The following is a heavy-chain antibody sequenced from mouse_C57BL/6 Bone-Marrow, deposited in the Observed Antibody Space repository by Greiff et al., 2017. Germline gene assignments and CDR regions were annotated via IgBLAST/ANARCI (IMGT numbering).Heavy chain of an antibody. Sequence: VQLQQSGAELVKPGASVKLSCKASGYTFTEYTIHWVKQRSGQGLEWIGWFYPGSGSIKYNEKFKDKATLTADKSSSTVYMELSRLTSEDSAVYFCARHEDQDSSGSYYAMDYWGQGTSVTVSS. CDR2: FYPGSGSI. CDR1: GYTFTEYT. J-gene: IGHJ4*01. V-gene: IGHV1-62-2*01. D-gene: IGHD3-2*02. CDR3: ARHEDQDSSGSYYAMDY.